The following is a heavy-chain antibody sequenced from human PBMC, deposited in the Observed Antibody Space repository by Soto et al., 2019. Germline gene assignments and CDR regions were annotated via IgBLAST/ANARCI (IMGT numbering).Heavy chain of an antibody. D-gene: IGHD2-15*01. CDR1: GYTFTSYA. J-gene: IGHJ4*02. CDR3: ARDGYCSGGSCYFYFDY. CDR2: INAGNGNT. V-gene: IGHV1-3*01. Sequence: QVQLVQSGAEVKKPGASVKVSCKASGYTFTSYAMHWVRQAPGQRLEWMGWINAGNGNTKYSQKFQGRVTITRDTSASTAYIELSSVRSEDTAVYYCARDGYCSGGSCYFYFDYWGQGTLVTVSS.